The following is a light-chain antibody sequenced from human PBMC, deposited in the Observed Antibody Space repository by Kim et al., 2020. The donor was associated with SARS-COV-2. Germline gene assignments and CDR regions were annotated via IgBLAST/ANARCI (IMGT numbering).Light chain of an antibody. V-gene: IGLV6-57*02. J-gene: IGLJ3*02. CDR2: EDN. Sequence: KSVTMSCTGSSGSIASNYVQWYQQRPGSAPTTVIYEDNQSPSGVPDRFSGSIDSSSNSASHTISGLKTEDGTDYYCQSYDSSNQKVFGGGTQLTVL. CDR1: SGSIASNY. CDR3: QSYDSSNQKV.